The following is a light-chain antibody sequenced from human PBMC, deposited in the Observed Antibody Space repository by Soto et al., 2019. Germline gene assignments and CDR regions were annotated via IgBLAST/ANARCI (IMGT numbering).Light chain of an antibody. CDR3: RQSYDSPAP. Sequence: IQVIQSQIFLSVSHEDRVTXTCRASQTIGTYVNWYRQKSGAVPELLIYEASALKSGVPSRFRGGASGTEFTLTISSLQRADFAPYYCRQSYDSPAPFGQGTKVDIK. CDR2: EAS. J-gene: IGKJ1*01. V-gene: IGKV1-39*01. CDR1: QTIGTY.